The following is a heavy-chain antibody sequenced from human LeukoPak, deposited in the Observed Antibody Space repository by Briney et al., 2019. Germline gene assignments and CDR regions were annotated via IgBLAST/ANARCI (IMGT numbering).Heavy chain of an antibody. D-gene: IGHD2-15*01. CDR2: ISYDGSNK. Sequence: GGSLRLSCAASGFTFSSYAMHWVRQAPGKGLEWVAVISYDGSNKYYADSVKGRFTISRDNSKNTLYLQMNSLRAEDTAVYYCAKGVGYCSSGSCQQFDYWGQGTLVTVSS. V-gene: IGHV3-30*04. CDR3: AKGVGYCSSGSCQQFDY. CDR1: GFTFSSYA. J-gene: IGHJ4*02.